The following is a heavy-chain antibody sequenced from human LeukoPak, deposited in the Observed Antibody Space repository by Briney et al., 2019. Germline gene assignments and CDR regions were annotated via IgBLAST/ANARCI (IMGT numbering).Heavy chain of an antibody. D-gene: IGHD3-10*01. CDR2: ISATSEVI. V-gene: IGHV3-48*01. J-gene: IGHJ4*02. Sequence: GGSLRLTCAASDFNFHRYDMYWVRQAPGKGLEWVAYISATSEVIYYAASVKGRFTISRDNAKNSLYLQMNSLRAEDTAVYYCARDRVTMVRGGTYWGQGTLVTVSS. CDR1: DFNFHRYD. CDR3: ARDRVTMVRGGTY.